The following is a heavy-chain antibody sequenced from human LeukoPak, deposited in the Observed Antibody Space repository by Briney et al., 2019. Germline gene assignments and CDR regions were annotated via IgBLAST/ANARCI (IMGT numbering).Heavy chain of an antibody. Sequence: GGSLRLSCVASGFTFTKYAMDWVRQAPGKGLEWVASISYDDTNKAYSDSVKGRFTVSRDTSNNTLYLQMSGLRAEDTAVYYCAKEADGVPPGKPLNWFDPRGQGTLVTVSS. V-gene: IGHV3-30-3*01. D-gene: IGHD2-2*02. J-gene: IGHJ5*02. CDR3: AKEADGVPPGKPLNWFDP. CDR2: ISYDDTNK. CDR1: GFTFTKYA.